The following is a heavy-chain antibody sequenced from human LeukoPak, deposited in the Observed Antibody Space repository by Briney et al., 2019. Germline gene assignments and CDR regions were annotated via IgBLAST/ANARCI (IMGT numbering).Heavy chain of an antibody. V-gene: IGHV3-23*01. CDR2: ISGSGGST. Sequence: GGSLRLSCAASGFTFSSYAMSWVRQAPGKGLEWVSAISGSGGSTYYADSVKGRFTISRDNSKNTLYLQMNSLRAEDTAVYYCAKDLSGDGYNYLAWEFNDAFDIWGQGTMVTVSS. D-gene: IGHD5-24*01. J-gene: IGHJ3*02. CDR3: AKDLSGDGYNYLAWEFNDAFDI. CDR1: GFTFSSYA.